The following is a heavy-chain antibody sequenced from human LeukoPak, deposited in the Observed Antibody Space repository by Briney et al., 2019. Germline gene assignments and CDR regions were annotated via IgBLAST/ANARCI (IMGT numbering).Heavy chain of an antibody. V-gene: IGHV5-51*07. D-gene: IGHD5-18*01. Sequence: AESMKISCKASGNSITNYWIGSLHQLPGKRLEWMAIIYPVDSDTRYTPSFQGQVTIPADKSISTAYLQWSSLKASDTAMDYCARHSGYSLDDAFDIWGQGTMVTVSS. CDR2: IYPVDSDT. J-gene: IGHJ3*02. CDR1: GNSITNYW. CDR3: ARHSGYSLDDAFDI.